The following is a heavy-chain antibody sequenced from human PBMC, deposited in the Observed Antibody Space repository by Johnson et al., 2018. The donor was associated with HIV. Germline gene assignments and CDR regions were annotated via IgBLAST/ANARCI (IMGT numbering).Heavy chain of an antibody. V-gene: IGHV3-15*01. CDR2: SRSKTDGGTT. J-gene: IGHJ3*02. D-gene: IGHD1-26*01. Sequence: VQLVESGGGSVKPGGSLRLSCAASGITFSNAWMSWVRQAPGKGLEWVGRSRSKTDGGTTDYAAPVKGRFSISRDDSKNTLYLQMNSLRVEDTAVYYCAREGAWEVRPGAFDIWGQGTMVTVSS. CDR1: GITFSNAW. CDR3: AREGAWEVRPGAFDI.